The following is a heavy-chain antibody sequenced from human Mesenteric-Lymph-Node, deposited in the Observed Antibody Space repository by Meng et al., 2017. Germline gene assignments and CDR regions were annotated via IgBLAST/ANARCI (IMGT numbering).Heavy chain of an antibody. J-gene: IGHJ4*02. CDR3: ARVPDSSWSRSYIDY. Sequence: GESLKISCAASGFTFSDYYMSWIRQAPGKGPEWVSYISRGGSTIYYADSVRGRFTISRDNAKNSLYLQMNSLRTEDTAVYYCARVPDSSWSRSYIDYWGQGTLVTVSS. CDR1: GFTFSDYY. V-gene: IGHV3-11*01. D-gene: IGHD6-13*01. CDR2: ISRGGSTI.